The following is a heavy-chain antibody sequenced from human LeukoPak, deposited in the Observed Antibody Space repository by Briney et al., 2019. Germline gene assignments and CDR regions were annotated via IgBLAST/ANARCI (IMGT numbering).Heavy chain of an antibody. CDR1: GGTFSDYA. D-gene: IGHD4-23*01. J-gene: IGHJ4*02. CDR3: ASADYGGNSDPFDY. V-gene: IGHV1-69*10. CDR2: FIPVLGSA. Sequence: GASVKVSCKASGGTFSDYALNWVRQAPGQGLEWMGVFIPVLGSANSTQNFQGRVTMTRDMSTSTVYMELSSLRSEDTAVYYCASADYGGNSDPFDYWGQGTLVTVSS.